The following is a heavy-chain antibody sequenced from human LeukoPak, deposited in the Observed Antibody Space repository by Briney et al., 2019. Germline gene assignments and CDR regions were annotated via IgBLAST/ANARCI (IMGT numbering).Heavy chain of an antibody. CDR1: GFTFSNYA. CDR2: ISSSSSYI. CDR3: ARPMVTTVTTFGY. D-gene: IGHD4-17*01. J-gene: IGHJ4*02. V-gene: IGHV3-21*01. Sequence: GGSLRLSCAASGFTFSNYAMSWVRQAPGKGLEWVSSISSSSSYIYYADSVKGRFTISRDNAKNSLYLQMNSLRAEDTAVYYCARPMVTTVTTFGYWGQGTLVTVSS.